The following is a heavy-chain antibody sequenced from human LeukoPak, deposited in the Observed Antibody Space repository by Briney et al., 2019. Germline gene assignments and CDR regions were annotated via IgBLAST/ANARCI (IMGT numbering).Heavy chain of an antibody. CDR3: ARVRSSWTKIDY. CDR2: IGTAGDT. CDR1: GFTFSSYD. D-gene: IGHD6-13*01. J-gene: IGHJ4*02. V-gene: IGHV3-13*01. Sequence: GGSLRLSCAASGFTFSSYDMHWVRQATGKGLEWVSDIGTAGDTYYSVSVKGRFTISRENAKNSLYLQMNSVRAEDTAMYYCARVRSSWTKIDYWGQGTLVTVSS.